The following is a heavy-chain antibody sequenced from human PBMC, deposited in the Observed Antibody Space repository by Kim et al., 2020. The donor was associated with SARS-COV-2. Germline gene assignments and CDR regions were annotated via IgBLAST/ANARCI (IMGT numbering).Heavy chain of an antibody. V-gene: IGHV3-33*01. CDR2: IWYDGNKK. D-gene: IGHD2-2*02. J-gene: IGHJ4*02. CDR1: GFSFSKYG. CDR3: ARKGYHLLYDADYFDY. Sequence: GGSLRLSCAASGFSFSKYGMNWVRQAPGKGLEWVAVIWYDGNKKYYADSVKGRFTISRDNSKNTLYLQMNSLRVEDTAVYYCARKGYHLLYDADYFDYWGQGTLVTVSS.